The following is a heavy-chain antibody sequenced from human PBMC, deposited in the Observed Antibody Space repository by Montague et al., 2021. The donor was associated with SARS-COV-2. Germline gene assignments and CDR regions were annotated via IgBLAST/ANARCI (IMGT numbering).Heavy chain of an antibody. CDR3: AHRGGSSWTKPYFDY. CDR1: GFSLSTSGAA. CDR2: IYWDDDK. D-gene: IGHD6-13*01. Sequence: PALVKPTQTLTLTCTFSGFSLSTSGAAVGWIRQPPGKALEWLALIYWDDDKRYSPSLKSRLTITKDTSKNQVVLTMTNMDPVDTATYCCAHRGGSSWTKPYFDYWGQGTLVTVSS. V-gene: IGHV2-5*02. J-gene: IGHJ4*02.